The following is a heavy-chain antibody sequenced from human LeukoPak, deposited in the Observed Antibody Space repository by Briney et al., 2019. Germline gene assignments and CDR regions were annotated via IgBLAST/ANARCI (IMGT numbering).Heavy chain of an antibody. D-gene: IGHD6-19*01. CDR2: IYYSGST. V-gene: IGHV4-39*07. Sequence: KPSETLSLTCTVSGGSISSSSYYWGWIRQPPGKGLEWIGSIYYSGSTYYNPSLKSRVTISVDTSKNQFSLKLSSVTAADTAVYYCARRSGWHLFDYWGQGTLVTVSS. J-gene: IGHJ4*02. CDR3: ARRSGWHLFDY. CDR1: GGSISSSSYY.